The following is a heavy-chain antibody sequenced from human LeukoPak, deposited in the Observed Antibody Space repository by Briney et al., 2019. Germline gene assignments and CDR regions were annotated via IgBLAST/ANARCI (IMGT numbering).Heavy chain of an antibody. Sequence: PSETLSLTYTVSGGSISSYYWSWIRQPPGKGLEWIGYIYYSGSTNYNPSLKSRVTISVDTSKNQFSLKLSSVTAADTAVYYCARAYTASGPIFDYWGQGTLVTVSS. CDR2: IYYSGST. D-gene: IGHD5-18*01. J-gene: IGHJ4*02. CDR3: ARAYTASGPIFDY. CDR1: GGSISSYY. V-gene: IGHV4-59*01.